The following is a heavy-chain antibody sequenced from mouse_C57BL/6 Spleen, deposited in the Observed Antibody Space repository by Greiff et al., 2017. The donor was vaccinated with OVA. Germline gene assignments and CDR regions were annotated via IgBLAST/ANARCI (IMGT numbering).Heavy chain of an antibody. CDR2: IWSGGST. Sequence: VHLVESGPGLVQPSQSLSITCTVSGFSLTSYGVHWVRQSPGKGLEWLGVIWSGGSTDYNAAFISRLSSSKDNSKSHIFFKMNSLQADDTAIYYCARGGGGSSRRDWYFDVWGTGTTVTVSS. V-gene: IGHV2-2*01. J-gene: IGHJ1*03. CDR1: GFSLTSYG. CDR3: ARGGGGSSRRDWYFDV.